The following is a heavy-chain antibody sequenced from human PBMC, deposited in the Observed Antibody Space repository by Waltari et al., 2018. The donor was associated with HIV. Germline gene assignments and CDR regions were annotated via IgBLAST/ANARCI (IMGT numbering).Heavy chain of an antibody. J-gene: IGHJ6*01. CDR1: GYSIGNGYY. D-gene: IGHD3-10*01. CDR2: IHRSGRS. V-gene: IGHV4-38-2*02. CDR3: ARMDYGSGTPDIYVIDV. Sequence: QLLLQESGPGLVKPSETLALSCRVCGYSIGNGYYWGWIRQPPGEGLEWIATIHRSGRSYYNPSLKRRVTRSADTSTNAFSRKVNSVTAADTAGYYCARMDYGSGTPDIYVIDVLGQGTSVTVSS.